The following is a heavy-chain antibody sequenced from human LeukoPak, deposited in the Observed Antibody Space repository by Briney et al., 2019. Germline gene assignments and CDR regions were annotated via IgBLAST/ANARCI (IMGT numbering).Heavy chain of an antibody. CDR2: IIPIFGTA. CDR3: AIDVETATFYFDY. D-gene: IGHD5-24*01. CDR1: GGTFSSYA. V-gene: IGHV1-69*05. Sequence: GASVKVSCKASGGTFSSYAISWVRQAPGQGLEWMGRIIPIFGTANYAQKFQGRVTITTDESTSTAYMELSSLRSEDTAVYYCAIDVETATFYFDYWGQGTLVTVSS. J-gene: IGHJ4*02.